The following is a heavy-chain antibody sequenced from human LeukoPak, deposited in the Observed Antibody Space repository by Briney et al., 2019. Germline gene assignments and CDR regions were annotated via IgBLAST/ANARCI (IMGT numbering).Heavy chain of an antibody. D-gene: IGHD3-22*01. CDR2: ISGSGGST. Sequence: QPGGSLRLSCAASGLTFSSYAMSWVRQAPGKGLEWVSGISGSGGSTYYADSVKGRFTISRDNSKNTLYLQMNSLRAEDTAVYYCAKGRYYYDSSGYWQFDYWGQGTLVTVSS. V-gene: IGHV3-23*01. CDR3: AKGRYYYDSSGYWQFDY. CDR1: GLTFSSYA. J-gene: IGHJ4*02.